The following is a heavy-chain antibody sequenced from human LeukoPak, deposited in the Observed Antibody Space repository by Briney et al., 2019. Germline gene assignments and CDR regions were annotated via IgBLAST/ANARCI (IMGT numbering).Heavy chain of an antibody. CDR1: GYTFTGYY. D-gene: IGHD5-12*01. CDR3: ARFSGASLPKVGHDH. CDR2: INPNSGVT. V-gene: IGHV1-2*02. Sequence: ASVKVSCKASGYTFTGYYMHLVRQAPRQGLEWMGSINPNSGVTNYEQKFQGRVTMTRDTSISTAYMELSGLRSDERAVYYWARFSGASLPKVGHDHWGRGTPVTVSS. J-gene: IGHJ5*02.